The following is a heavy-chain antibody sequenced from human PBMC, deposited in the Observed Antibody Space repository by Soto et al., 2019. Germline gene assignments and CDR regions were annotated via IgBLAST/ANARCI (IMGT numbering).Heavy chain of an antibody. CDR2: ISSSSSYI. J-gene: IGHJ4*02. V-gene: IGHV3-21*01. CDR3: AKDTYYHDSSGYYVFDY. Sequence: GGSLRLSCAASGFTFSSYSMNWVRQAPGKGLEWASSISSSSSYIYYADSVKGRFTISRDNSKNTLYLQMNSLRAEDTAVYYCAKDTYYHDSSGYYVFDYWGQGTLVTVSS. CDR1: GFTFSSYS. D-gene: IGHD3-22*01.